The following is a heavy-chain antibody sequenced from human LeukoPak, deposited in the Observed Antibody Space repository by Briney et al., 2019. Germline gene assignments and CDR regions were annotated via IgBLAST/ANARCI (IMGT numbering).Heavy chain of an antibody. CDR3: ARASSSWRYERFDY. CDR2: ISYDGSNK. Sequence: PGGSLRLSCAASGFTFSSYAMHWVRQAPGKGLEWVAVISYDGSNKYYADSVKGRFTISRDNSKNTLYLQMNSLRAEDTAVYYCARASSSWRYERFDYWGQGTLVTVSS. J-gene: IGHJ4*02. V-gene: IGHV3-30-3*01. CDR1: GFTFSSYA. D-gene: IGHD6-13*01.